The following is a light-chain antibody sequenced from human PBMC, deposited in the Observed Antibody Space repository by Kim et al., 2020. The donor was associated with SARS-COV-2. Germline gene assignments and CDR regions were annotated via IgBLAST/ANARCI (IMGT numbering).Light chain of an antibody. CDR3: EAWDDRLSAYV. CDR1: NSNIGNNA. J-gene: IGLJ2*01. CDR2: FDD. Sequence: ELTQPPSMSEAPRQRVTVSCSGSNSNIGNNAVNWYQQLPGKAPKLLIYFDDLLPPGVSDRFSGSKSGTSASLAISGLQFEDEADYYCEAWDDRLSAYVFGGGTQLTVL. V-gene: IGLV1-36*01.